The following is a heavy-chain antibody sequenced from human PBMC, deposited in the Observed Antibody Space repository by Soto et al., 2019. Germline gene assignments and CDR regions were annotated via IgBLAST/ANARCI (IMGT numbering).Heavy chain of an antibody. CDR1: GYTFTGYY. Sequence: ASVKVSCKASGYTFTGYYMHWVRQAPGQGLEWMGWINPNSGGTNYAQKFQGRVTMTRDTSISTAYMELSRLRSDDTAVYYCAPASIAAAGHRLFAYCGQGTLVTVAS. J-gene: IGHJ1*01. CDR2: INPNSGGT. CDR3: APASIAAAGHRLFAY. V-gene: IGHV1-2*02. D-gene: IGHD6-13*01.